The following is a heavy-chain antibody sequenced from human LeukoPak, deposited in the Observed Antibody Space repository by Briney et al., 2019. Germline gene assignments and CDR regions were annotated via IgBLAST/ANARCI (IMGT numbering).Heavy chain of an antibody. J-gene: IGHJ3*02. Sequence: GESLKISCKGSGYSFASNWIGWVRQLPGKGLEWMGIIYPGDSDTRYSPSFQGQVTISADKSISTAYLQWSRLKASDTAMYYCARRDYGGDPGIWGQGTMVTVSS. D-gene: IGHD4-23*01. CDR1: GYSFASNW. CDR2: IYPGDSDT. CDR3: ARRDYGGDPGI. V-gene: IGHV5-51*01.